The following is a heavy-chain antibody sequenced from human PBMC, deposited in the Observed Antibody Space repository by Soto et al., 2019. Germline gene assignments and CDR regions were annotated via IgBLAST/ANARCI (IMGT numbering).Heavy chain of an antibody. D-gene: IGHD5-18*01. Sequence: QVQLVESGGGVVQPGRSLRLSCAASGFTFSSYGMHWVRQAPGKGLEWVAVISYDGSNKYYADSVKGRFTISRDNSKNTLYLQMNSLRAEDTAVYYCAKDEEIQIVDSWGQGTLVTVSS. V-gene: IGHV3-30*18. CDR1: GFTFSSYG. J-gene: IGHJ4*02. CDR2: ISYDGSNK. CDR3: AKDEEIQIVDS.